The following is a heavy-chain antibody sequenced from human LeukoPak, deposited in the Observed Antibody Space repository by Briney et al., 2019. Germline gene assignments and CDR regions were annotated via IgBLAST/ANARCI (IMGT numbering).Heavy chain of an antibody. J-gene: IGHJ4*02. CDR3: AGQVYSSSWSYYFEY. Sequence: SETLSLTCAVSGGSISSYYWSWIRQPPGRGLEWIGSIHYSGSTSYNSSLKSRVTMSIDTSKNRFSLKLSSVTPADTAVYYCAGQVYSSSWSYYFEYWGQGILVTVSS. CDR2: IHYSGST. V-gene: IGHV4-59*03. D-gene: IGHD6-13*01. CDR1: GGSISSYY.